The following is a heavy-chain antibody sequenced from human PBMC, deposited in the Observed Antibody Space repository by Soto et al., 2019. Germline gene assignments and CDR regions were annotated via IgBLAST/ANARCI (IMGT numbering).Heavy chain of an antibody. CDR2: IWHVGSNT. CDR3: AREKEGDDRALYYSMDV. CDR1: GFTFSRHH. J-gene: IGHJ6*03. V-gene: IGHV3-33*01. Sequence: QVQLVESGGGVVHPGMSLRLSCEVSGFTFSRHHMHWVRQAPGKGLEWVAVIWHVGSNTYYADSVKGRFTISRNNSMSALCLQMNTLRADDAAMYYCAREKEGDDRALYYSMDVWGKGATVPVS.